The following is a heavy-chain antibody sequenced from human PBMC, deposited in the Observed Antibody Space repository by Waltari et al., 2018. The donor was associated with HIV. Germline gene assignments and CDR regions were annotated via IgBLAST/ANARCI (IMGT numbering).Heavy chain of an antibody. Sequence: QVHLVESGGGVVQPGRSLRLPWSSSGLTFSRYGMHWVRQAPGKGLEWVAVISYDGSNKYYADSVKGRFTISRDNSKNTLYLQMNSLRAEDTAVYYCAKGSAPGNFDYWGQGTLVTVSS. CDR1: GLTFSRYG. J-gene: IGHJ4*02. V-gene: IGHV3-30*18. D-gene: IGHD6-13*01. CDR3: AKGSAPGNFDY. CDR2: ISYDGSNK.